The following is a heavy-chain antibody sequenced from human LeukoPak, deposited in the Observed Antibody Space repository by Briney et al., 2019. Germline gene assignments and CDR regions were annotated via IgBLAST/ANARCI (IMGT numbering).Heavy chain of an antibody. CDR1: GFTFSNYW. CDR3: ARHPTGYPNWFDA. V-gene: IGHV3-7*01. D-gene: IGHD5-18*01. J-gene: IGHJ5*02. Sequence: GGSLRLSCATSGFTFSNYWMTWVRQAPGRWLEWVANMKGDGSEQFYADSVKGRFTISRDNAKNSLYLQMNSLRVEDTALYYCARHPTGYPNWFDAWGQGTLVTVSS. CDR2: MKGDGSEQ.